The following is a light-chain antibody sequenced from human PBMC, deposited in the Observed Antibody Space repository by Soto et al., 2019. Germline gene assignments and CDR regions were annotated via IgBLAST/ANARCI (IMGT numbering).Light chain of an antibody. J-gene: IGKJ5*01. V-gene: IGKV3-15*01. Sequence: EMLMTQSTAILSVSPGESATLSCRASQSVNSNYLAWYQQHPGQPPRLLIYGISTRATGIPARFSGSGSGTEFSLTISSLQSEDFAVYYCQQYSKWPITFGQGTRLEIK. CDR1: QSVNSN. CDR3: QQYSKWPIT. CDR2: GIS.